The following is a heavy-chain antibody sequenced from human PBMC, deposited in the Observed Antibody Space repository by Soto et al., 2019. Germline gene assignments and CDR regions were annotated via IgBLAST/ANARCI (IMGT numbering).Heavy chain of an antibody. D-gene: IGHD3-22*01. CDR2: IYYSGST. CDR1: GGSISSYY. CDR3: ARVDSSGSYFDS. Sequence: PSETLSLTCTVSGGSISSYYWSWIRQHPGKGLEWIGYIYYSGSTNYNPSLKSRVTLSADTSKNQFSLNLSSVTAADTAMYYCARVDSSGSYFDSWGQGTLVTVSS. V-gene: IGHV4-59*01. J-gene: IGHJ4*02.